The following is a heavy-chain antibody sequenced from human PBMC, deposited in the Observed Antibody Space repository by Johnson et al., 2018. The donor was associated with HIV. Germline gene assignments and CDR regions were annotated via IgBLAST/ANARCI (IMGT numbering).Heavy chain of an antibody. CDR1: GFTFSNYW. CDR2: IKQDGSEK. CDR3: ARDTASSSTLDAFDI. J-gene: IGHJ3*02. V-gene: IGHV3-7*01. D-gene: IGHD2-2*01. Sequence: EVQLVESGGGLVQPGGSLRLSCVASGFTFSNYWMNWVRQAPGKGLEWVANIKQDGSEKYYVDSVKGRFTISRDNAKKSMYLQMNSLRAEDTAVYYCARDTASSSTLDAFDIWGQGTMVTVSA.